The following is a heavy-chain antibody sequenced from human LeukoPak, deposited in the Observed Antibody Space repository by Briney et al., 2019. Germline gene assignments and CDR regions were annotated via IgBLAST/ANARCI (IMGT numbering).Heavy chain of an antibody. J-gene: IGHJ3*02. V-gene: IGHV4-31*03. CDR1: GGSISSGGYY. Sequence: SETLSLTCTVSGGSISSGGYYWSWIRQHPGKGLEWIGYIYYSGSTYYNPSLKSRVTILVDTSKNQFSLKLSSVTAADTAVYYCARDCSSTSCYNAFDIWGQGTMVTVSS. CDR2: IYYSGST. D-gene: IGHD2-2*02. CDR3: ARDCSSTSCYNAFDI.